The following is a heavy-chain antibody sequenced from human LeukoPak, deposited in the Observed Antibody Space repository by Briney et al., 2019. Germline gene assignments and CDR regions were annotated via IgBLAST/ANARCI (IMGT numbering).Heavy chain of an antibody. V-gene: IGHV1-18*01. D-gene: IGHD6-19*01. CDR1: GYTFTSYG. J-gene: IGHJ4*02. CDR2: ISAYNGNT. Sequence: ASVKVSCKASGYTFTSYGISWVRQAPGQGLEWMGWISAYNGNTNYAQKLQGRVTMTTDTSTTTAYMELRTLRSDDTAVYYCAREGLDAYYFDYWGQGTLVTVSS. CDR3: AREGLDAYYFDY.